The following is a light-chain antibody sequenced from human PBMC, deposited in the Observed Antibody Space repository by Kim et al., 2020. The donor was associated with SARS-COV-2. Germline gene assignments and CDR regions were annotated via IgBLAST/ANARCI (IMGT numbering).Light chain of an antibody. V-gene: IGLV3-1*01. J-gene: IGLJ1*01. CDR3: QACDRSSNYV. CDR2: QDS. Sequence: SYELTQPPSVSVSPGQTASITCSGDKLGDKYACWYQQKPGQSPVLVIYQDSKRPSGIPERFSGSNSGNTATLTISGTQAMDEADYYCQACDRSSNYVFGTGSKVTVL. CDR1: KLGDKY.